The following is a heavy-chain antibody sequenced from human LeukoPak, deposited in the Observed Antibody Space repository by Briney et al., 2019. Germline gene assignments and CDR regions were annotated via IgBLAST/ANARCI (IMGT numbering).Heavy chain of an antibody. D-gene: IGHD5-18*01. CDR1: GFTFSSYA. Sequence: GSLRLSCAASGFTFSSYAMSWVRQAPGKGLEWVSAISGSGGSTYYADSVKGRFTISRDNSKNTLYLHMNSLRAEDTAVYYCARSGRRGYSYGYRFKYYFDYWGQGTLVTVSS. CDR2: ISGSGGST. J-gene: IGHJ4*02. CDR3: ARSGRRGYSYGYRFKYYFDY. V-gene: IGHV3-23*01.